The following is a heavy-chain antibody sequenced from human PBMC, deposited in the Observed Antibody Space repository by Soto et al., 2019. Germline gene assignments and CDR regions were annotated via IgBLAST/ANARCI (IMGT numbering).Heavy chain of an antibody. J-gene: IGHJ6*03. V-gene: IGHV4-34*01. D-gene: IGHD3-3*01. CDR3: ARVYDFWSGYYSHYMDV. CDR1: GWSFSGYY. Sequence: SETLSLTCAVHGWSFSGYYWSWIRQPPGKGLEWIGEINHSGSTNYNPSLKSRVTISVDTSKNQFSLKLSSVTAADTAVYYCARVYDFWSGYYSHYMDVWGKGTTVTVSS. CDR2: INHSGST.